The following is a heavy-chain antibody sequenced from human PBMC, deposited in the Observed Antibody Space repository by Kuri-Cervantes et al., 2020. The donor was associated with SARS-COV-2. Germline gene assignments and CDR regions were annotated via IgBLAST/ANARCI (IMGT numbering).Heavy chain of an antibody. V-gene: IGHV4-61*01. CDR3: ARPGGFLDV. J-gene: IGHJ6*04. CDR2: IYYSGST. Sequence: SETLFLTCTVSGGSISSGSYYWSWIRQPPGKGLEWIGYIYYSGSTSYNPSLKSRVTISVDTSKNQFSLKLSSVTAADTAVYYCARPGGFLDVWGKGTTVTVSS. CDR1: GGSISSGSYY. D-gene: IGHD4-23*01.